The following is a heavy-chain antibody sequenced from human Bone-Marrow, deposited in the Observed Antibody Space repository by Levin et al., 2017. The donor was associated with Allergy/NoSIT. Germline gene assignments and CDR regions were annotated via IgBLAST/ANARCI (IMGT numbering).Heavy chain of an antibody. D-gene: IGHD3-9*01. V-gene: IGHV4-30-2*01. CDR3: AREVPTGYRYWYFDL. CDR2: IYHSGST. CDR1: GGSISSGGYS. J-gene: IGHJ2*01. Sequence: SQTLSLTCAVSGGSISSGGYSWSWIRQPPGKGLEWIGYIYHSGSTYYNPSLKSRVTISVDRSKNQFSLKLSSVTAADTAVYYCAREVPTGYRYWYFDLWGRGTLVTVSS.